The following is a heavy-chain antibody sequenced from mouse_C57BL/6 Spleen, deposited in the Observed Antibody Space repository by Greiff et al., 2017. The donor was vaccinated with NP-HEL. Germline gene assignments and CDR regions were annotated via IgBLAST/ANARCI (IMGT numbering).Heavy chain of an antibody. CDR2: IDPDDGDT. Sequence: VQLQQPGAELVRPGASVKLSCTASGYTFTSYCMHWVKQRPGQGLEWIGRIDPDDGDTKYNPKFKGKATMTVDTSSSTAYMQLSSLTSEDAAVYYGTTVLRSWWDFEGWGTGTTVTVSS. CDR3: TTVLRSWWDFEG. CDR1: GYTFTSYC. V-gene: IGHV14-1*01. J-gene: IGHJ1*03. D-gene: IGHD1-1*01.